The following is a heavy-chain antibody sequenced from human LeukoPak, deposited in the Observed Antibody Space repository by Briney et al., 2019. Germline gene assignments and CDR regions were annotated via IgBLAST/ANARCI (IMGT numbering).Heavy chain of an antibody. D-gene: IGHD5-12*01. CDR1: GGSFSGYY. CDR3: ARDRLGGYSYVY. Sequence: SETLSLTCAVYGGSFSGYYWSWLRQPPGKGLEWIGEINHSGSANYNPSLKSRVTISKDTSKNQFSLKLSSVTAADTAVYYCARDRLGGYSYVYWGQGSLVTVSS. CDR2: INHSGSA. V-gene: IGHV4-34*01. J-gene: IGHJ4*02.